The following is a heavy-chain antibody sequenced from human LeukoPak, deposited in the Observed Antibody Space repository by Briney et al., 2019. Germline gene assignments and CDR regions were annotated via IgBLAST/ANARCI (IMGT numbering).Heavy chain of an antibody. D-gene: IGHD6-13*01. CDR1: GGTFSSYA. CDR3: ARVGVLAAAGHFDY. J-gene: IGHJ4*02. CDR2: IIPIFGIA. V-gene: IGHV1-69*04. Sequence: ASVKVSCKASGGTFSSYAISWVRQAPGQGLEWVGRIIPIFGIANYAQKFQGRVTITADKSTSTAYMELSSLRSEDTAVYYCARVGVLAAAGHFDYWGQGTLVTVSS.